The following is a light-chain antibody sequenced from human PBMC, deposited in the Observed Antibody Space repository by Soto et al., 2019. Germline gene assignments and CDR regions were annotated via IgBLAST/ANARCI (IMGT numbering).Light chain of an antibody. Sequence: HPVLTQSPSASASLGASVKLTCTLSSGHSNYAIAWHQQQPEKGPRYLMKLNSDGSHSKGDGIPDRFSGSSSGAERYLTISSLQSEDEADYYCQTWGTGILVFGGGTKLTVL. V-gene: IGLV4-69*01. CDR3: QTWGTGILV. J-gene: IGLJ2*01. CDR1: SGHSNYA. CDR2: LNSDGSH.